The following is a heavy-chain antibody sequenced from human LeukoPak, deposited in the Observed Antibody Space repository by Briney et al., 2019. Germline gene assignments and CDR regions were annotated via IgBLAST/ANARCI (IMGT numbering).Heavy chain of an antibody. CDR1: GGSISSSNYF. J-gene: IGHJ4*02. CDR3: ARESISGYSSSWYNNPFFDY. D-gene: IGHD6-13*01. CDR2: IYYSGST. Sequence: SETLSLTCTVSGGSISSSNYFWGWIRQPPGKGLEWIGNIYYSGSTYYNPPLKSRVTTSVDTSKNQFSLKLSSVTAADTAVYYCARESISGYSSSWYNNPFFDYWGQGTLVTVSS. V-gene: IGHV4-39*07.